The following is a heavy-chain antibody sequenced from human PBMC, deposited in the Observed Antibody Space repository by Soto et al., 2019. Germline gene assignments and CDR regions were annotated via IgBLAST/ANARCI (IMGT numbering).Heavy chain of an antibody. Sequence: GGSLRLSCRASGFTFGNYAMAWVRQAPGKGLEWVSGISASGGRTYYADSAKGRFTISRDNSNNTLYLQMSSLRAEDTAVYYCAKDLEVLSARFESWGQGALVTVSS. CDR1: GFTFGNYA. V-gene: IGHV3-23*01. CDR2: ISASGGRT. J-gene: IGHJ4*02. CDR3: AKDLEVLSARFES. D-gene: IGHD2-15*01.